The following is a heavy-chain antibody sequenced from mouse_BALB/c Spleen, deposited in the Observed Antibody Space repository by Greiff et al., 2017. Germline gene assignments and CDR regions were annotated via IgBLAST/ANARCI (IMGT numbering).Heavy chain of an antibody. V-gene: IGHV1S29*02. CDR1: GYTFTDYN. CDR2: IYPYNGGT. Sequence: EVQLQQSGPELVKPGASVKISCKASGYTFTDYNMHWVKQSHGKSLEWIGYIYPYNGGTGYNQKFKSKATLTVDNSSSTAYMELRSLTSEDSAVYYCARELGYYGSSYDAMDDWGQGTSVTVSS. CDR3: ARELGYYGSSYDAMDD. J-gene: IGHJ4*01. D-gene: IGHD1-1*01.